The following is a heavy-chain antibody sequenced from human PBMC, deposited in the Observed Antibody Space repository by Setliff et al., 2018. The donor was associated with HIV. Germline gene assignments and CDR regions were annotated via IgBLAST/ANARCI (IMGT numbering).Heavy chain of an antibody. CDR1: GGSISSGSYY. Sequence: PSETLSLTCSVSGGSISSGSYYWSWIRQPAGKGPEWIGRIYTSGNTNYNPFLKSRVTISIDKSKRQFSLKLSSVTAADTAVYYCARGQHSSTWGALFDYWGQGILVTVSS. D-gene: IGHD6-13*01. V-gene: IGHV4-61*02. J-gene: IGHJ4*02. CDR2: IYTSGNT. CDR3: ARGQHSSTWGALFDY.